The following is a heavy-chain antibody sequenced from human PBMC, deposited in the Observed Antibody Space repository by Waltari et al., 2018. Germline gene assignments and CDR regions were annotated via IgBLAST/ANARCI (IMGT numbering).Heavy chain of an antibody. D-gene: IGHD3-16*01. V-gene: IGHV3-23*01. J-gene: IGHJ4*02. CDR2: ISGSSACT. CDR3: AKYIWGSDREGY. Sequence: EVQLLESGGGLVQSGGSLRRYCVASGCTFSSYAMSWVCQGPGKGLVAVIGISGSSACTYYAESVKVRFTISRDNSKNTLYLQMNSLRAEDAAVCYCAKYIWGSDREGYWGQGTLVTFSS. CDR1: GCTFSSYA.